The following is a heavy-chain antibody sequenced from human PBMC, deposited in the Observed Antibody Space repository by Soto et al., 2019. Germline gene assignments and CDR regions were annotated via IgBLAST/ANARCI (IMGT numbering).Heavy chain of an antibody. CDR1: GYSFTNYW. J-gene: IGHJ1*01. V-gene: IGHV5-51*01. CDR2: IYPGDSDT. D-gene: IGHD2-15*01. Sequence: GESLKISCKGSGYSFTNYWIGWVRQMPGKGLEWMGIIYPGDSDTRYSPSFQGQVTISADKSISTAYLQWSSLKASDTAMYYCARVGDVVVGAIAEYFQHWGQGTLVTVSS. CDR3: ARVGDVVVGAIAEYFQH.